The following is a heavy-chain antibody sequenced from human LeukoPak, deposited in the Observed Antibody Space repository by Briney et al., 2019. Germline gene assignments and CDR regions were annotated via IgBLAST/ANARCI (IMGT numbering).Heavy chain of an antibody. V-gene: IGHV4-34*01. CDR2: IYYSGST. Sequence: SETLSLTCAVYGGSFSGYYWSWIRQPPGKGLEWIGSIYYSGSTYYNPSLKSRVTISVDTSKNQFSLKLSSVTAADTAVYYCARAPDFDYWGQGTLVTVSS. J-gene: IGHJ4*02. CDR1: GGSFSGYY. CDR3: ARAPDFDY.